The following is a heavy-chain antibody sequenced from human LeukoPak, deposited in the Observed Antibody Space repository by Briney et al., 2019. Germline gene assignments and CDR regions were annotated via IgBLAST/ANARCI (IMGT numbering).Heavy chain of an antibody. Sequence: GGSLRLSSAPSGFTFKNVWMNWVRQALGKGPEWVGRIKSKASGGTIDYAAPVKGRFTISRDDSNNVLYLQMNSLKTEDTGVYYCTKDRPYSGSRNFDYWGQGTLVTVSS. CDR1: GFTFKNVW. CDR3: TKDRPYSGSRNFDY. D-gene: IGHD1-26*01. J-gene: IGHJ4*02. CDR2: IKSKASGGTI. V-gene: IGHV3-15*01.